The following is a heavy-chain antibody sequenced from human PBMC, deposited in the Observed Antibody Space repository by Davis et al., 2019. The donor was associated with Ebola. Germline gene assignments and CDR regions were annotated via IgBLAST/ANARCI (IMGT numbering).Heavy chain of an antibody. V-gene: IGHV3-30*02. Sequence: GESLKISCTSSEITLRDYAMHWVRQAPGKGLEWLTFKRYNEIKEYYADSVQGRFTVSRDDSSNTMFLQMDSLRGEDTAVYFCARESSHAFDIWGQGTFVTVSS. CDR2: KRYNEIKE. CDR3: ARESSHAFDI. CDR1: EITLRDYA. J-gene: IGHJ3*02.